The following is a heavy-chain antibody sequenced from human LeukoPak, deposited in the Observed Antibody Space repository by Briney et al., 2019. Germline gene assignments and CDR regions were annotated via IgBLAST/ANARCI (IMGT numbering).Heavy chain of an antibody. CDR1: GYSMKSGYY. CDR2: IYYTGST. J-gene: IGHJ4*02. CDR3: ASLKVPGHFDY. V-gene: IGHV4-38-2*02. D-gene: IGHD2/OR15-2a*01. Sequence: SETLSLTCTVSGYSMKSGYYWAWIRQPPGKGLEWIANIYYTGSTYYNPSLKNRVTISVDTSKNQFSLKVMSLTAADTAVYYCASLKVPGHFDYWGQGTLVTLSS.